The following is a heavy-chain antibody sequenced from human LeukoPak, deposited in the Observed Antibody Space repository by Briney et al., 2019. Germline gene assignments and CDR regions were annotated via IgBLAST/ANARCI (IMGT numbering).Heavy chain of an antibody. V-gene: IGHV4-59*01. CDR1: GGSISSYY. CDR3: ARDYGDYYYYGMDV. D-gene: IGHD4-17*01. J-gene: IGHJ6*02. CDR2: IYYSGGT. Sequence: SETLSLTCTVSGGSISSYYWSWIRQPPGKGLEWIGYIYYSGGTNYNPSLKSRVTISVDTSKDQFSLKLSSVTAADTAVYYCARDYGDYYYYGMDVWGQGTTVTVSS.